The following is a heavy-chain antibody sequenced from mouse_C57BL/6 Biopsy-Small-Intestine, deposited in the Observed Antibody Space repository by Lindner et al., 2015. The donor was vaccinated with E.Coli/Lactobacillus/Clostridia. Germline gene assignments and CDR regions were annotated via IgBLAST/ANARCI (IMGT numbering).Heavy chain of an antibody. V-gene: IGHV1-31*01. CDR2: ISPYNGIS. CDR1: GDSFTGCY. J-gene: IGHJ1*03. CDR3: ARGYGSSGYFDV. Sequence: VQLQESGPELVKPGASVKISCKASGDSFTGCYMHWVRQSHGNILDWIGFISPYNGISSYNQKFKGKATLTVDKSSSTAYMELRSLTSEDSAVYYCARGYGSSGYFDVWGTGTTVTVSS. D-gene: IGHD1-1*01.